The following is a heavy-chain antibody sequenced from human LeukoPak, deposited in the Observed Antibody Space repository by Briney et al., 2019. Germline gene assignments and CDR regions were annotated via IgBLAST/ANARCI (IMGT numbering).Heavy chain of an antibody. CDR1: GFTFSSYA. CDR2: ISGSGGST. J-gene: IGHJ3*02. CDR3: AKDQWELRDAFDI. Sequence: PGGTLTLTCTASGFTFSSYAMSWVRQAPGKGLEWVSAISGSGGSTYYADPVKGRFTISRDNSKSTLFLQMNSLRAEDTAVYYCAKDQWELRDAFDIWGQGTMGTVSS. D-gene: IGHD1-26*01. V-gene: IGHV3-23*01.